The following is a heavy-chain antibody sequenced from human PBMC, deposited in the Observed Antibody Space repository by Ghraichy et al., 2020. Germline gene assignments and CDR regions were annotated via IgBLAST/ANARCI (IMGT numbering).Heavy chain of an antibody. CDR3: ARESYYYDSSAPSTGFDY. D-gene: IGHD3-22*01. Sequence: SQTLSLTCTVSGGSISSGSYYWSWIRQPAGKGLEWIGRIYTSGSTNYNPSFKSRVTISVDTSKNQFSLKLSSVTAADTAVYYCARESYYYDSSAPSTGFDYWGQGTLVTVSS. CDR2: IYTSGST. V-gene: IGHV4-61*02. CDR1: GGSISSGSYY. J-gene: IGHJ4*02.